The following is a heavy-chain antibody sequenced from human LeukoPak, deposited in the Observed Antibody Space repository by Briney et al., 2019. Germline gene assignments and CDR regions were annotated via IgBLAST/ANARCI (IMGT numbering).Heavy chain of an antibody. Sequence: GSLRLPCAASGFIFSDHYMDWVRQAPGKGLEWVGRTRNKANSYTTEYAASVKGRFTISRDDSKNSLYLQMNSLKTEDTAVYYCARVLGYSVYDLAYWGGGTVHSVSS. V-gene: IGHV3-72*01. CDR1: GFIFSDHY. D-gene: IGHD5/OR15-5a*01. CDR3: ARVLGYSVYDLAY. CDR2: TRNKANSYTT. J-gene: IGHJ1*01.